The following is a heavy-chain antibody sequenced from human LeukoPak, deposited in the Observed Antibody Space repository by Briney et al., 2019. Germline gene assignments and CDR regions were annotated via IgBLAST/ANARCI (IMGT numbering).Heavy chain of an antibody. CDR2: INHSGST. CDR1: GGSFSGYY. Sequence: SETLSLTCAVYGGSFSGYYWSWIRQPPGKGLEWIREINHSGSTNYNPSLKSRVTISVDTSKNQFSLKLSSVTAADTAVYYCARTIAAHDYWGQGTLVTVSS. J-gene: IGHJ4*02. CDR3: ARTIAAHDY. D-gene: IGHD6-13*01. V-gene: IGHV4-34*01.